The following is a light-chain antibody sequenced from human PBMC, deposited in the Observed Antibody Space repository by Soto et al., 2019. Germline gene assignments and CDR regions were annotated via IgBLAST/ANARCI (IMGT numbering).Light chain of an antibody. J-gene: IGKJ4*01. CDR1: QGIGNF. Sequence: DIEMTQSPSSLSASVGDRFTIICRASQGIGNFLAWYQHKQGNVPKLLIYAASTLQSGGPSRFSGSGSGTDFTLTISDLQPEDVATYFCHRYNSFPLAFGGGTKVDIK. CDR3: HRYNSFPLA. CDR2: AAS. V-gene: IGKV1-27*01.